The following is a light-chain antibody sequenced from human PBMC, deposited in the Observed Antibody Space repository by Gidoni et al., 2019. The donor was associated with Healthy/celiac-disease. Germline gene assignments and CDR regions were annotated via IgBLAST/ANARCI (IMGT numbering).Light chain of an antibody. Sequence: YELTKPPSVSVSPGQTASVTCSGDKLGDKYACWYQQKPGQSPVLVIYQDSKRPSGIPERFSGSNSGNTATLTISGTQAMDEADYYCQAWDSSTEGVFGGGTKLTVL. CDR1: KLGDKY. V-gene: IGLV3-1*01. CDR3: QAWDSSTEGV. CDR2: QDS. J-gene: IGLJ2*01.